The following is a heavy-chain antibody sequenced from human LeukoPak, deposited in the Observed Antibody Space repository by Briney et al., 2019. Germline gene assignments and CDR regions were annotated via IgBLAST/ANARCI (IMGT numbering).Heavy chain of an antibody. CDR2: INPNSGGT. J-gene: IGHJ4*02. CDR3: ARSRPAGNEVAPISPFGY. Sequence: GASVKVSCKASGYTFTGYYMHWVRQAPGQGLEWMGWINPNSGGTNYAQKFQGRVTMTRDTSISTAYMELSRLRSDDTAVYYCARSRPAGNEVAPISPFGYWGQGTLVTVSS. CDR1: GYTFTGYY. D-gene: IGHD5-24*01. V-gene: IGHV1-2*02.